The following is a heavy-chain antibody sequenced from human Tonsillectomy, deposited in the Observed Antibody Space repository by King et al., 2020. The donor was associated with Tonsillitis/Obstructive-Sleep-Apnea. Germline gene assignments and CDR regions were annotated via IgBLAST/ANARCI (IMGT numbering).Heavy chain of an antibody. CDR1: GGSFSGYY. CDR2: ISHTGST. J-gene: IGHJ3*02. CDR3: ARDNGGGSAFDI. V-gene: IGHV4-34*01. Sequence: VQLQQWGAGLLKPSETLSLTCGVYGGSFSGYYWSWIRQPPGKGLEWIGEISHTGSTNYNPSLKSRVTISVDTSTNQLSLKLNSVTAADTAVYYCARDNGGGSAFDIWGQGKMVTVSS. D-gene: IGHD3-16*01.